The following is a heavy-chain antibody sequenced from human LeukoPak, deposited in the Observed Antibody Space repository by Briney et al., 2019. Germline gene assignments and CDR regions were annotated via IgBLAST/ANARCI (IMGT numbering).Heavy chain of an antibody. CDR1: GYTFTSYG. J-gene: IGHJ5*02. Sequence: ASVKVSCKASGYTFTSYGISWVRQAPGQGLEWMGWISAYNGNTNYAQEVQGRVSMTTDTSTSTAYLELRSLRSDDTAVYYCARGGGLVPGSWFDPWGQGTLVTVSS. CDR3: ARGGGLVPGSWFDP. V-gene: IGHV1-18*01. CDR2: ISAYNGNT. D-gene: IGHD6-19*01.